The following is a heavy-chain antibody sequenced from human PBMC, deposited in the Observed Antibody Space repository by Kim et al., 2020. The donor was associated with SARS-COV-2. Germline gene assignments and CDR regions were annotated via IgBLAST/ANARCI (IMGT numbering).Heavy chain of an antibody. J-gene: IGHJ4*02. CDR1: GYTFTAYF. CDR2: LNPKSGDT. Sequence: ASVKVSCKASGYTFTAYFIHWVRQGPGQGLEWMGLLNPKSGDTTYAQKFQGRVTMTSDTSITTAYMEVSGLRSDDTAVYYCARSVASSPHDYWGQGTLVTVSS. CDR3: ARSVASSPHDY. V-gene: IGHV1-2*02. D-gene: IGHD6-19*01.